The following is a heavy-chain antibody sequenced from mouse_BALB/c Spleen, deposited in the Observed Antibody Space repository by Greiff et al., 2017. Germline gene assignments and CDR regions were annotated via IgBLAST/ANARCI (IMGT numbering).Heavy chain of an antibody. CDR2: ISSGGST. CDR3: ARGHYDFDY. D-gene: IGHD2-4*01. V-gene: IGHV5-6-5*01. CDR1: GFTFSSYA. Sequence: VQLKESGGGLVKPGGSLKLSCAASGFTFSSYAMSWVRQTPEKRLEWVASISSGGSTYYPDSVKGRFTISRDNARNILYLQMSSLRSEDTAMYYCARGHYDFDYWGQGTTLTVSS. J-gene: IGHJ2*01.